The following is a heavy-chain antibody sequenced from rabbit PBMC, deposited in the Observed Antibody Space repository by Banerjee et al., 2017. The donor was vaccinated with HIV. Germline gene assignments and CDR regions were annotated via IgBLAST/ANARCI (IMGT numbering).Heavy chain of an antibody. V-gene: IGHV1S40*01. D-gene: IGHD8-1*01. CDR2: IHPVNGRA. CDR3: ARLGAGSSYYDDAFDP. Sequence: QSLEESGGDLVKPGASLTLTCTASGFTLSSYYIYWVRQAPGKGLEWIACIHPVNGRAYYASRAKGRFTISRTSSTTVTLQMTSLTAADTATYFCARLGAGSSYYDDAFDPWGQGTLVTVS. CDR1: GFTLSSYY. J-gene: IGHJ2*01.